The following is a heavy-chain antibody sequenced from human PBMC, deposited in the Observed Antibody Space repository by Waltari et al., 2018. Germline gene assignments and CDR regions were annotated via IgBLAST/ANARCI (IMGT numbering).Heavy chain of an antibody. Sequence: QVQLVQSGAEVKKPGASVKVSCKASGYMFTRYYMYWVRRAPGQGLQWMAIINSGGGSPTYAQNFQGRLTVTSDTSTGTVYMELTSLRSDDTAVYYCARDFYQGFGFVTGAFDIWGQGTIVVVSS. CDR3: ARDFYQGFGFVTGAFDI. J-gene: IGHJ3*02. CDR2: INSGGGSP. D-gene: IGHD3-3*01. CDR1: GYMFTRYY. V-gene: IGHV1-46*01.